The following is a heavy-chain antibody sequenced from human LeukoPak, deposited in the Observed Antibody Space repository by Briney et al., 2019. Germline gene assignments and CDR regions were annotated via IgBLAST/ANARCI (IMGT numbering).Heavy chain of an antibody. CDR2: ISQSGNTK. Sequence: GGSLRLSCAASGFTFSSYAMSWVRQAPGKGLEWLSYISQSGNTKYYADSMKGRFTVSRDNGKNSLYLQMNSLRVEDTGVYYCAREGHTYGSDYWGQGTLVTVSS. J-gene: IGHJ4*02. D-gene: IGHD3-10*01. V-gene: IGHV3-48*03. CDR3: AREGHTYGSDY. CDR1: GFTFSSYA.